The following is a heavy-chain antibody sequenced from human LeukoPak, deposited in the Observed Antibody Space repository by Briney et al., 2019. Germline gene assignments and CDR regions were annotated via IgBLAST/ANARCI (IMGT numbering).Heavy chain of an antibody. CDR1: GFTFSNSA. D-gene: IGHD6-13*01. V-gene: IGHV3-23*01. J-gene: IGHJ4*02. CDR3: AKRVAAGREFDY. Sequence: GGSLRLSCAASGFTFSNSAMSWVRQAPGKGLEWVSGISGSAGYTYYADSVKGRFTISRDNSKLTLYLQMNNLRAEDTAVYYCAKRVAAGREFDYWGQGTLVTVSS. CDR2: ISGSAGYT.